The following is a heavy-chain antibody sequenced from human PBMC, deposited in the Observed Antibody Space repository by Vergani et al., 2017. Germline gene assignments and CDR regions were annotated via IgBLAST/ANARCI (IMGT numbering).Heavy chain of an antibody. CDR2: IYYSGST. V-gene: IGHV4-30-4*01. CDR3: ARVYGSGSYNPRNWFDP. Sequence: QVQLQESGPGLVKPSQTLSLTCTVSGGSISSGDYYWSWIRQPSGKGLEWIGYIYYSGSTYYNPSLKSRVTISVDTSKNQFSLKLSSVTAADTAVDYCARVYGSGSYNPRNWFDPWGQGTLVTVSS. CDR1: GGSISSGDYY. J-gene: IGHJ5*02. D-gene: IGHD3-10*01.